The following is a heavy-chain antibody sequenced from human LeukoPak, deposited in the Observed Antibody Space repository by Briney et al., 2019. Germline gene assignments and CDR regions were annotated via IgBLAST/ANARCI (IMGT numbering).Heavy chain of an antibody. CDR3: ARSQYYDGSGYSH. Sequence: GGSLRLSCAASGFTFSNYWMTWVRQAPGKGLEWVANIKQDGSAKYYVASVKGRFTISRDNAKNSLYLQMDSLRAEDTAVYYCARSQYYDGSGYSHWGQGTLVTVSS. D-gene: IGHD3-22*01. J-gene: IGHJ4*02. V-gene: IGHV3-7*01. CDR2: IKQDGSAK. CDR1: GFTFSNYW.